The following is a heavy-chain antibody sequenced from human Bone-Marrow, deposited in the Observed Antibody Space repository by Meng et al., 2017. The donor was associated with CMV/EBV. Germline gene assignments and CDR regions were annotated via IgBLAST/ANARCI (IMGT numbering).Heavy chain of an antibody. CDR2: MNPNSGNT. CDR3: ARVYSSGWADWFDP. J-gene: IGHJ5*02. V-gene: IGHV1-8*02. Sequence: ASVKVSCKASGYTFTSYGISWVRQAPGQGLEWMGWMNPNSGNTGYAQKFQGRVTMTRNTSISTAYMELSSLRSEGTAVYYCARVYSSGWADWFDPWGQGTLVTVSP. CDR1: GYTFTSYG. D-gene: IGHD6-19*01.